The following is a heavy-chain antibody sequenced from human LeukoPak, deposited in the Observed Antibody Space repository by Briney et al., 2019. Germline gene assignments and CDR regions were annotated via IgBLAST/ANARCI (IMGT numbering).Heavy chain of an antibody. CDR1: GGTFSSYA. V-gene: IGHV1-69*05. CDR3: AGGRQQLGFDY. CDR2: IIPIFGTA. D-gene: IGHD6-13*01. J-gene: IGHJ4*02. Sequence: ASVKVSCKASGGTFSSYAISWVRQAPGQGLEWMGRIIPIFGTANYAQKFQGRVTITTDESTSTAYMELGSLRAEDTAVYYCAGGRQQLGFDYWGQGTLVTVSS.